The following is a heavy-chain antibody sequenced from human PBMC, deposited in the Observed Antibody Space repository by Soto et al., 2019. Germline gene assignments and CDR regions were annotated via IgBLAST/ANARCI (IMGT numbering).Heavy chain of an antibody. CDR1: GFTFSNYG. J-gene: IGHJ2*01. Sequence: QVQLVESGGGVVQPGRSLRLSCAASGFTFSNYGMHWVRQAPGKGLEWVAIIWYDGSNKYYADSVKGRFTISRDNSNSKNAAYLQMNSLRPEDTAVYDCARNKDWYLDFWGRGTRVTVSS. CDR3: ARNKDWYLDF. V-gene: IGHV3-33*01. CDR2: IWYDGSNK.